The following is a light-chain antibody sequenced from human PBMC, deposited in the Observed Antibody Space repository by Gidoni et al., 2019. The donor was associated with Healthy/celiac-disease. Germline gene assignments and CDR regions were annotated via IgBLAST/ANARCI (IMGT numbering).Light chain of an antibody. Sequence: EIVLTQSPGTLSLSPGERATLSCRASQSVSSTYLAWYQQKPGQAPMVLIYGASNRATSIPDSFSGSCSRTAFTLTISRLEPEDFALYYCQQYGSSPETFGQGTKVEIK. CDR3: QQYGSSPET. CDR1: QSVSSTY. CDR2: GAS. V-gene: IGKV3-20*01. J-gene: IGKJ1*01.